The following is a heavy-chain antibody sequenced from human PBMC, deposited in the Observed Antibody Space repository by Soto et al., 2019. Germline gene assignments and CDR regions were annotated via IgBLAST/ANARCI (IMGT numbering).Heavy chain of an antibody. CDR2: IWYDGSNK. Sequence: QVQLVESGGGVVQPGRSLRLSCAASGFTFSSYGMHWVRQAPGKGLEWVAVIWYDGSNKYYADSVKGRFTISRDNSKNTLYLQMNSLSAEDTAVYYGARARMIGDAFDIWGQGTMVTVSS. CDR1: GFTFSSYG. V-gene: IGHV3-33*01. CDR3: ARARMIGDAFDI. D-gene: IGHD3-22*01. J-gene: IGHJ3*02.